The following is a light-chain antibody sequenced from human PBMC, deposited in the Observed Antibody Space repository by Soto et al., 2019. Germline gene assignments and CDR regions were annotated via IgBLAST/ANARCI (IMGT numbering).Light chain of an antibody. V-gene: IGKV1-5*01. CDR2: AAS. CDR1: QSISDW. J-gene: IGKJ1*01. CDR3: QQYYSFPPT. Sequence: DIQMTQSPSTLSASVGDRVTITFRASQSISDWLAWYQQKPGKVPQLLIYAASSLQSGVPSRFSGSGSGTDFTLTISCLQSEDFATYYCQQYYSFPPTFGQGTKVDIK.